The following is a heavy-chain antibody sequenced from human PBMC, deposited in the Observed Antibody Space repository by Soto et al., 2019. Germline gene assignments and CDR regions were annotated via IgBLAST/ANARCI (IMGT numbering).Heavy chain of an antibody. CDR3: ARGNVENWFGP. Sequence: ASVKVSCKASGYTFTSYYMHWVRQAPRQGLEWMGIINPSGGSTSYAQKFQGRVTMTRDTSTSTVYMELSSLRASDTAIYFCARGNVENWFGPWGQGTPVTVSS. CDR1: GYTFTSYY. V-gene: IGHV1-46*01. CDR2: INPSGGST. J-gene: IGHJ5*02.